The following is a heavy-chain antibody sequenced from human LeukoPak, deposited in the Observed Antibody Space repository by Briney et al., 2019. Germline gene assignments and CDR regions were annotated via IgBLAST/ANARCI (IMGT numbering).Heavy chain of an antibody. CDR1: GYTFNSYG. J-gene: IGHJ5*02. CDR2: ISAYNDNT. V-gene: IGHV1-18*01. CDR3: ARDRTGFDP. Sequence: GASVTVSCKASGYTFNSYGISWVRQAPGQGLEWMGWISAYNDNTNYAQKLQGRITMTTDTSTSTAYMELRSLRSDDTAVYYCARDRTGFDPWGQGTLVTVSS.